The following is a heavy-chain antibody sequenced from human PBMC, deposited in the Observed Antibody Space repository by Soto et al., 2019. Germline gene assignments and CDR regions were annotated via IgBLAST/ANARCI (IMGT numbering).Heavy chain of an antibody. CDR3: ASDQGYSHY. D-gene: IGHD5-18*01. J-gene: IGHJ4*02. Sequence: EVQLVESGGGLVQPGGSLRLSCAASGFTVSSNYMSWVRQAPGKGLEWASVIYSGGSTYYADSVNGRFTISGDNSKNPLYLQMKGLRGGDTAVYYCASDQGYSHYWGQGTLVTVSS. CDR1: GFTVSSNY. V-gene: IGHV3-66*01. CDR2: IYSGGST.